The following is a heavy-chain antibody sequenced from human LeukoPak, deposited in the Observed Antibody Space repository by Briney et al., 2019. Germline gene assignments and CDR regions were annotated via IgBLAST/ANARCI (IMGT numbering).Heavy chain of an antibody. CDR1: GFTFSSYS. CDR2: ISSSSNYI. Sequence: PGGSLRLSCAASGFTFSSYSMNWVRQAPGKGLEWVSSISSSSNYIYYADSVKGRFTISRDSAKNSLYLQMNSLRAEDTAVYYCARDGGNYYYGSGSPSYWGQGTLVTVSS. J-gene: IGHJ4*02. V-gene: IGHV3-21*01. D-gene: IGHD3-10*01. CDR3: ARDGGNYYYGSGSPSY.